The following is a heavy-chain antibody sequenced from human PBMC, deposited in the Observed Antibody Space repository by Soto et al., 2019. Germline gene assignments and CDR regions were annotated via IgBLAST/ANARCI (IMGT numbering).Heavy chain of an antibody. CDR2: INGGNDNT. Sequence: ASVKVSCKASGYTFTSYAVHWVRQAPGQRLEWMGWINGGNDNTAYSQKFQGRVTITKDTSASTAYMELRSLRSEDTAVYYCARGVVGAWLDGFFAYWGQGTLVPVSS. CDR3: ARGVVGAWLDGFFAY. V-gene: IGHV1-3*01. J-gene: IGHJ4*02. CDR1: GYTFTSYA. D-gene: IGHD3-10*01.